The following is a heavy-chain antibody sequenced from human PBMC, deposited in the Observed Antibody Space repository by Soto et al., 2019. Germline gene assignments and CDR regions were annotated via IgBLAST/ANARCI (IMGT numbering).Heavy chain of an antibody. CDR3: ARSGDNFNVLDY. Sequence: GGSLRLSCAASGFTFSDYYMSWVRQAPGRGLEWISYSSNSGTFARYTTSVKGRFSISRDNANNSLYLEMNSLRVEDTAVYYCARSGDNFNVLDYWGQGTPVTVSS. J-gene: IGHJ4*02. CDR2: SSNSGTFA. V-gene: IGHV3-11*06. D-gene: IGHD1-1*01. CDR1: GFTFSDYY.